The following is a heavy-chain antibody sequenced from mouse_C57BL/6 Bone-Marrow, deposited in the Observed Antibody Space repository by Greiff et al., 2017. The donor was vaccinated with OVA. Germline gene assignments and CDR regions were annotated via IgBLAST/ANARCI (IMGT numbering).Heavy chain of an antibody. V-gene: IGHV1-22*01. D-gene: IGHD1-1*01. Sequence: EQLKQSGPELVKPGASVKMSCKASGYTFTDYNMHWVKQSHGKSLEWIGYINPNNGGTSYNQKFKGKATLTVNKSSSTAYMELRSLTSEDSAVYYCARNYGSSYVKDYWGQGTTLTVSS. CDR1: GYTFTDYN. CDR2: INPNNGGT. J-gene: IGHJ2*01. CDR3: ARNYGSSYVKDY.